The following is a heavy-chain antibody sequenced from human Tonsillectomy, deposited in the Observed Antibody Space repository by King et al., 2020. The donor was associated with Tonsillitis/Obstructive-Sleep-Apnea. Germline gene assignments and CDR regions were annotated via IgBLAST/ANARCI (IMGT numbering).Heavy chain of an antibody. V-gene: IGHV2-26*01. D-gene: IGHD4-11*01. CDR3: ARTRYSNYENYFDY. J-gene: IGHJ4*02. CDR2: IFSNDEK. CDR1: GFSLSNARMG. Sequence: ITLQESGPVLVKPPETLTLTCTVSGFSLSNARMGVSWIRQPPGKALEWLAHIFSNDEKSYSTSLKSRLTISKDTSRSQVVLTMTNMDPVDTATYYCARTRYSNYENYFDYWGQGTLVTVSS.